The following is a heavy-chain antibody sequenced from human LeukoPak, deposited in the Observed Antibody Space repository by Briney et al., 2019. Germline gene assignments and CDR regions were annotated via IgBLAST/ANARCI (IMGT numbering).Heavy chain of an antibody. Sequence: SETLSLTCTVSGGSISSYYWSWIRQPPGKGLEWIGYIYYSGSTNYNPSLKSRVTISVDTSKNQFSLKLSSVTAADTAVYYCARDVSYCSSTSCYADWFDPWGQGTLVTVSS. D-gene: IGHD2-2*01. CDR3: ARDVSYCSSTSCYADWFDP. V-gene: IGHV4-59*01. J-gene: IGHJ5*02. CDR1: GGSISSYY. CDR2: IYYSGST.